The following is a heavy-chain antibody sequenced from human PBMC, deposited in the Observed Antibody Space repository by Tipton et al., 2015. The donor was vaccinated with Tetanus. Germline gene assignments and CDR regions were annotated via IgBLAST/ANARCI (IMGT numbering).Heavy chain of an antibody. J-gene: IGHJ4*02. D-gene: IGHD3-10*01. CDR3: AKTGWFGHMPAFDF. V-gene: IGHV4-59*01. CDR1: GGSISSFY. CDR2: IYYTGST. Sequence: TLSLTCTVSGGSISSFYWSWIRQSPGRGLEWIGYIYYTGSTNYNPSLKSRVTISADTTKKQFSLNLRSVTAADTAVYYCAKTGWFGHMPAFDFWGQGALVTVSS.